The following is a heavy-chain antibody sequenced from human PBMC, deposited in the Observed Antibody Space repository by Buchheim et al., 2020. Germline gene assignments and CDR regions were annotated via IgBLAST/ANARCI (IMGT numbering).Heavy chain of an antibody. CDR3: ARGVDYYDSSGYYSHYFDY. D-gene: IGHD3-22*01. CDR2: INHSGST. Sequence: QVQLQQWGAGLLKPSETLSLTCAVYGGSFSGYYWSWIRQPPGKGLEWIGEINHSGSTNYNPPPKSRATIPLDTSKNQFSLKLSSVTAADTAVYYCARGVDYYDSSGYYSHYFDYWGQGTL. J-gene: IGHJ4*02. CDR1: GGSFSGYY. V-gene: IGHV4-34*01.